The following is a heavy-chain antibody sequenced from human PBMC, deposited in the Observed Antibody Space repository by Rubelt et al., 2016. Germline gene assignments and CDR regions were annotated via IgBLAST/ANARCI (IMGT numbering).Heavy chain of an antibody. J-gene: IGHJ5*02. D-gene: IGHD3-10*01. CDR3: AGDSGSVSYYINWFDP. Sequence: QMQLQESGPGLVKPSETLSLTCTVSGGSISTYYWSWIRQPPGKGLEWIGYIYYSGSTYYNPSLKSRVTISVDTSTNQFSWKLSSVTAADTAVYYCAGDSGSVSYYINWFDPWGQGTLGTVSS. V-gene: IGHV4-59*06. CDR2: IYYSGST. CDR1: GGSISTYY.